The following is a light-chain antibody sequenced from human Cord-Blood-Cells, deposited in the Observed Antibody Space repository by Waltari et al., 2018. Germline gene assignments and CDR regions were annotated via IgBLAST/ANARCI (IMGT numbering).Light chain of an antibody. J-gene: IGKJ1*01. Sequence: DIQLTQSPSSLSASVRDRVTIPCRGSQDISNYLYWYQQKPGKAPKLLIYDASNLETGVPSRFSGSGSGTDFTFTISSLQPEDIATYYCQQYDNLWTFGQGTKVEIK. CDR2: DAS. CDR1: QDISNY. CDR3: QQYDNLWT. V-gene: IGKV1-33*01.